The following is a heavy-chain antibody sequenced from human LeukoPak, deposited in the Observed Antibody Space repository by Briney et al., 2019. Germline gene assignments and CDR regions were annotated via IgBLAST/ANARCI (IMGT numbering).Heavy chain of an antibody. CDR3: AKDFAGQGFDV. J-gene: IGHJ2*01. V-gene: IGHV1-2*02. Sequence: ASVKVSCKASGYTFTVYNMQWVRQAPGRGLKWMGYINPQTGDAHYGEKFKGRVTMTRDTSIDTAYMELSRLTSDDTAVYYCAKDFAGQGFDVWGPGSLVTVSS. CDR1: GYTFTVYN. CDR2: INPQTGDA.